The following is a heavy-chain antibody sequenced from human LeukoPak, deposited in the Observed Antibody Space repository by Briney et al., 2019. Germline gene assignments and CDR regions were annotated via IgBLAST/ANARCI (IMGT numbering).Heavy chain of an antibody. D-gene: IGHD3-3*01. CDR3: ARGRRADFGVVIMFVH. CDR2: INPNSGGT. V-gene: IGHV1-2*02. J-gene: IGHJ4*02. CDR1: GYTFTGYY. Sequence: ASVKVSCKASGYTFTGYYMHWVRQAPGQGLEWMGWINPNSGGTNYAQKFQGRVTMTRDTSISTAYMELSRLRSDDTAVYYCARGRRADFGVVIMFVHWGQGTLVTVSS.